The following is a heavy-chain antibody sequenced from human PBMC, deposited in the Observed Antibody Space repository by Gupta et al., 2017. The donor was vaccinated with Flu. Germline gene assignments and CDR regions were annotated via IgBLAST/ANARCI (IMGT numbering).Heavy chain of an antibody. CDR3: ASYYYDNYDTDV. V-gene: IGHV3-48*01. Sequence: VRQVPGKGPEWVSYISGRGTTVYYADSVKGRFTISRDNAKNSLYLQMNSLRAEDTAGYYCASYYYDNYDTDVWGQGTLVTVSS. CDR2: ISGRGTTV. D-gene: IGHD3-22*01. J-gene: IGHJ4*02.